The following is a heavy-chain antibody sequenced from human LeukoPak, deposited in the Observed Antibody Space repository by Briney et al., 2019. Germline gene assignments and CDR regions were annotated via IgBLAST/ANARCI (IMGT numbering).Heavy chain of an antibody. CDR3: AKSVRGYCSSTSCWLDY. D-gene: IGHD2-2*01. Sequence: GESLRLSCAASGFTFSSYGMHWVRQAPGKGLEWVAVISYDGSNKYYADSVKGRFTISRDNSKNTLYLQMNSLRAEDTAVYYCAKSVRGYCSSTSCWLDYWGQGTLVTVSS. V-gene: IGHV3-30*18. J-gene: IGHJ4*02. CDR1: GFTFSSYG. CDR2: ISYDGSNK.